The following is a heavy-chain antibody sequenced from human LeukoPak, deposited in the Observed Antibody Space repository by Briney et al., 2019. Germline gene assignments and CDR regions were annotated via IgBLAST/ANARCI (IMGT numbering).Heavy chain of an antibody. CDR1: GFTFSDYW. CDR3: ARARGLVIDY. CDR2: ISSSSSYI. Sequence: GGSLRLSCEASGFTFSDYWMSWVRQAPGKGLEWVSSISSSSSYIYYADSVKGRFTISRDNAKNSLYLQMNSLRAEDTAVYYCARARGLVIDYWGQGTLVTVSS. J-gene: IGHJ4*02. D-gene: IGHD3/OR15-3a*01. V-gene: IGHV3-21*01.